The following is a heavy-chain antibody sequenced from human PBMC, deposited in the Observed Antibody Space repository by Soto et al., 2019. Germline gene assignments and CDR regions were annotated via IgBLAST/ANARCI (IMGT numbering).Heavy chain of an antibody. D-gene: IGHD3-3*01. CDR2: ISGSGGST. CDR3: ATFEAGGFGVVITRPDFAY. J-gene: IGHJ4*02. Sequence: GGSLRLSCAASGFTVSSFAMNWVRQAPGKGLEWVSSISGSGGSTYYADSVKGRFTISRDNSKDTLYLQMNSLRAEDTAVYYCATFEAGGFGVVITRPDFAYWGQGTLVTVSS. V-gene: IGHV3-23*01. CDR1: GFTVSSFA.